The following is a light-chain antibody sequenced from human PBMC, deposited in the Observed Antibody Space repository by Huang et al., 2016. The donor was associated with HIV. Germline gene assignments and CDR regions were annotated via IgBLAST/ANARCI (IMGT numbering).Light chain of an antibody. Sequence: DIVLTQSPFSLSVTPGEAASISCRSSQSLLHTNAYYFLDWYLQKPGQFPQLLIYFGSYRAAGVPDRFSGSGSGTDFTLKISRVEAEDVGVYYCMQALQTMTFGQGTRLEIK. CDR3: MQALQTMT. V-gene: IGKV2-28*01. CDR2: FGS. J-gene: IGKJ5*01. CDR1: QSLLHTNAYYF.